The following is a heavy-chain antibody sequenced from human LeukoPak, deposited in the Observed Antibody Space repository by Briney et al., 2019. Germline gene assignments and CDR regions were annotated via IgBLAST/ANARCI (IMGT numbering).Heavy chain of an antibody. CDR2: ISPDGSSA. V-gene: IGHV3-74*03. D-gene: IGHD2/OR15-2a*01. J-gene: IGHJ4*02. CDR1: GFSFSSYW. Sequence: GGSLRLSCAASGFSFSSYWMHWVRQAPGKGLVWVARISPDGSSALSADSVRGRFTISRDNADNTLYLQLNSLRAEDTAVYYCARVSFCPRCHLHYPGQGTLVTVSS. CDR3: ARVSFCPRCHLHY.